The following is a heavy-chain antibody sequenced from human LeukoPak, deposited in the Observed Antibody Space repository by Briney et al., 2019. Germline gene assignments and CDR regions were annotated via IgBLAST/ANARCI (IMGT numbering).Heavy chain of an antibody. CDR3: ARDYYDSSGVPYYFDY. V-gene: IGHV1-69*05. Sequence: ASVKVSCKASGGTFSSYAISWVRQAPGQGLERMGGIIPIFGTANYAQKFQGRVTITTDESTSTAYMELNSLRSEDTAVYYCARDYYDSSGVPYYFDYWGQGTLVTVSS. CDR1: GGTFSSYA. D-gene: IGHD3-22*01. CDR2: IIPIFGTA. J-gene: IGHJ4*02.